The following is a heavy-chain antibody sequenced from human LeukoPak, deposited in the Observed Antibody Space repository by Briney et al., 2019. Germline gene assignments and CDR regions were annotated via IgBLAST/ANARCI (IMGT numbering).Heavy chain of an antibody. Sequence: GGSLRLSCAASGFTFSSYGMHWVRQAPGKGLVWVSRINSDGSSTSYADSVKGRFTISRDNAKNTLYLQMNSLRAEDTAVYYCARATVDSSGWYFDYWGQGTLVTVSS. V-gene: IGHV3-74*01. CDR3: ARATVDSSGWYFDY. D-gene: IGHD6-25*01. CDR2: INSDGSST. J-gene: IGHJ4*02. CDR1: GFTFSSYG.